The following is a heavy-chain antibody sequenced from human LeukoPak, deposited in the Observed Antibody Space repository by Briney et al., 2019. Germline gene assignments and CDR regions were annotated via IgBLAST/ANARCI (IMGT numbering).Heavy chain of an antibody. CDR1: GYTFTGYY. Sequence: ASVKVSCKASGYTFTGYYMHWVRQAPGQGLELMGWINPNSGGTNYAQKFQGRVTMTRDTSISTAYMELSRLRSDDTAVYYCAREPGSGWYSWFDPWGQGTLVTVSS. CDR3: AREPGSGWYSWFDP. J-gene: IGHJ5*02. D-gene: IGHD6-19*01. CDR2: INPNSGGT. V-gene: IGHV1-2*02.